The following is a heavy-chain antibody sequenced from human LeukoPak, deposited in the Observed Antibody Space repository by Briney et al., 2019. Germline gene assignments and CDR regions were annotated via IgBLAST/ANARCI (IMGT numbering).Heavy chain of an antibody. CDR3: GRDPLAVAGRFYYYYMDV. J-gene: IGHJ6*03. D-gene: IGHD6-13*01. Sequence: SVKVSCKASGGDFSSYGFSWVRQAPGQGLEWMGGIIPTLGTTKYAQRFQGRVTITADESTSTAYMEVGSLRSDDTAVYFCGRDPLAVAGRFYYYYMDVWGKGTTVTVSS. CDR2: IIPTLGTT. CDR1: GGDFSSYG. V-gene: IGHV1-69*13.